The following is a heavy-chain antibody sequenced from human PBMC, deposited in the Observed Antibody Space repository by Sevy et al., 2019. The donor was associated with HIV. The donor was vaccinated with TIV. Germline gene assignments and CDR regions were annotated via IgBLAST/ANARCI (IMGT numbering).Heavy chain of an antibody. Sequence: GGSLRLSCAASGFTFSAYAMRWVRQTPGKKLECVSSITSNGFTTYYADSVKGRFNISRDNAKNTLYLQMNSLRAEDTDIYYCAKGVYSINSWGQGALVTVSS. CDR2: ITSNGFTT. V-gene: IGHV3-23*01. CDR3: AKGVYSINS. D-gene: IGHD2-21*01. CDR1: GFTFSAYA. J-gene: IGHJ1*01.